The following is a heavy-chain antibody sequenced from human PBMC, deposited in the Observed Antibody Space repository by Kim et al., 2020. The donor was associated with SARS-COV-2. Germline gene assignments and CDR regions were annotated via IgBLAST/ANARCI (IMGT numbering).Heavy chain of an antibody. J-gene: IGHJ6*02. V-gene: IGHV4-4*07. D-gene: IGHD6-13*01. CDR2: IYTSGST. CDR1: GGSISSYY. CDR3: ARDWYSSSEGRGGTYYYYYGMDV. Sequence: SETLSLTCTVSGGSISSYYWSWIRQPAGKGLEWIGRIYTSGSTNYNPSLKSRVTMSVDTSKNQFSLKLSSVTAADTAVYYCARDWYSSSEGRGGTYYYYYGMDVWGQGTTVTVSS.